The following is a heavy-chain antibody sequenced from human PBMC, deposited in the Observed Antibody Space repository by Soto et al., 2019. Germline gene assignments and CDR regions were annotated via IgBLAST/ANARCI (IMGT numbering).Heavy chain of an antibody. CDR1: GGSISSSSYY. J-gene: IGHJ6*03. CDR2: IYYSGST. D-gene: IGHD6-13*01. Sequence: QLQLQESGPGLVKPTETLSLTCTVSGGSISSSSYYWGWIRQPPGKGLEWIGSIYYSGSTYYNPSLKSRVTISVDTSKNQFSLKLSSVTAADTAVYYCARPGIAAAGTRNYYYYMDVRGKGTTVTVSS. V-gene: IGHV4-39*01. CDR3: ARPGIAAAGTRNYYYYMDV.